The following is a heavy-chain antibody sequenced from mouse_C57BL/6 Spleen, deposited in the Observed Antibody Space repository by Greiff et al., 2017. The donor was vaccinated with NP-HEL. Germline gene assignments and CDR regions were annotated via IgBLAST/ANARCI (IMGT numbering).Heavy chain of an antibody. CDR3: ITMVTTTWFAY. CDR1: GFNIKDDY. D-gene: IGHD2-2*01. Sequence: EVQLQQSGAELVRPGASVKLSCTASGFNIKDDYMHWVKQRPEQGLERIGWIDPENGDTEYASKFQGKATITADTSSNTAYLQLSSLTAEDTAVYYCITMVTTTWFAYWGQGTLVTDSA. CDR2: IDPENGDT. V-gene: IGHV14-4*01. J-gene: IGHJ3*01.